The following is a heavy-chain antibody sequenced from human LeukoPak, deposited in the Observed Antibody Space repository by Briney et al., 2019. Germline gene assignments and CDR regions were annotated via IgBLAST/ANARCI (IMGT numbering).Heavy chain of an antibody. CDR1: GYTFTSYD. Sequence: ASVKVSCKASGYTFTSYDINWVRQATGQGLEWMGGMNPNSGNTGYAQKFQGRVTMTRNTSISTAYMELSSLRSEDTAVYYCARGAGVGATLDYWGQGTLVTVSS. CDR3: ARGAGVGATLDY. V-gene: IGHV1-8*01. J-gene: IGHJ4*02. CDR2: MNPNSGNT. D-gene: IGHD1-26*01.